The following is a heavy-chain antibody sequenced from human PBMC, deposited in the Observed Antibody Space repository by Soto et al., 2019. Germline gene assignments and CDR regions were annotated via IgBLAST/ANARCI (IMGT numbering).Heavy chain of an antibody. D-gene: IGHD3-3*01. CDR3: ARGASGYYPLAWFDP. CDR2: MYYSGIS. CDR1: GGSISSYY. V-gene: IGHV4-59*01. J-gene: IGHJ5*02. Sequence: SETLSLTCTVSGGSISSYYWSWIRQPPGKGLEWIGYMYYSGISNYNPSLKSRVTILLDTPKNQFSLKLSSVTAADSAVYYCARGASGYYPLAWFDPWGQGTLVTVSS.